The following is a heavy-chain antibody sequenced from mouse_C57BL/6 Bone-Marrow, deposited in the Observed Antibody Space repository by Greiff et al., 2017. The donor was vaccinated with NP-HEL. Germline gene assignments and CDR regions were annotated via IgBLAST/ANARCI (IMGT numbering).Heavy chain of an antibody. J-gene: IGHJ1*03. D-gene: IGHD1-1*01. Sequence: QVHLQQSGAELVRPGASVTLSCKASGYTFTDYEMHWVKQTPVHGLEWIGAIDPETGGTAYNQKFKGKAILTADKSSSTAYMELRSLTSEDSAVYYCTRYPYYYGSSWYFDVWGTGTTVTVSS. CDR2: IDPETGGT. CDR3: TRYPYYYGSSWYFDV. V-gene: IGHV1-15*01. CDR1: GYTFTDYE.